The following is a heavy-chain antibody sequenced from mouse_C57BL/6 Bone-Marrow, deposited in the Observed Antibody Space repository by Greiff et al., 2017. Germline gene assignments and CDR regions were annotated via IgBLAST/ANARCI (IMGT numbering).Heavy chain of an antibody. CDR1: GFNIKDDY. Sequence: VHVKQSGAELVRPGASVKLSCTASGFNIKDDYMHWVKQRPEQGLEWIGWIDPENGDTAYASKVQGKATITADTSSNTAYLQLSSLTSEDTAVYYCTTPSTMITTVDYWGQGTTLTVSS. CDR3: TTPSTMITTVDY. D-gene: IGHD2-4*01. V-gene: IGHV14-4*01. CDR2: IDPENGDT. J-gene: IGHJ2*01.